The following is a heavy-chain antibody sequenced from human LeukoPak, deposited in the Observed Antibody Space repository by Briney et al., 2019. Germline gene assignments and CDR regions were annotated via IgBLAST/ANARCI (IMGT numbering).Heavy chain of an antibody. V-gene: IGHV3-21*01. CDR1: EFTFNRYT. CDR3: ARDDPSMIAALHY. Sequence: GGSLRLSCAASEFTFNRYTMAWVRQAPGKGLEWVSSISGTSTDIYYADSVKGRFTISRDNAKNSVFLQMNSLRAEDTAVYFCARDDPSMIAALHYWGQGTLVTVPS. J-gene: IGHJ4*02. D-gene: IGHD6-6*01. CDR2: ISGTSTDI.